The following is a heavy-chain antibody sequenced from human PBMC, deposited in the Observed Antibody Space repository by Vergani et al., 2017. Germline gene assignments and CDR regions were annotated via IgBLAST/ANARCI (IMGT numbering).Heavy chain of an antibody. CDR2: ISYDGSNK. CDR1: GFTFSSYA. CDR3: ARDRGYGGKRSQKGVFDY. Sequence: QVQLVESGGGVVQPGRSLRLSCAASGFTFSSYAMHWVRQAPGKGLEWVAVISYDGSNKYYADSVKGRFTISRDNSKNTLYLQMNSLRAEDTAVYYCARDRGYGGKRSQKGVFDYWGQGTLVTVSS. D-gene: IGHD4-23*01. V-gene: IGHV3-30*04. J-gene: IGHJ4*02.